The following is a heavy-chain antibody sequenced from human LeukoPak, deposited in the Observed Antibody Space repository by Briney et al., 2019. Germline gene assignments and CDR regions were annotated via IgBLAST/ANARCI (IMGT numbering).Heavy chain of an antibody. CDR1: GFTFSSYA. Sequence: PGGSLRLSCAASGFTFSSYAMSWVRQAPGKGLEWVSSIGGSGGSTYYADSVKGRFTISRDNSKNTLYLQMNSLRAEDTAVYYCAKVETSAAATLRGFDYWGQGTLVTDCS. V-gene: IGHV3-23*01. CDR3: AKVETSAAATLRGFDY. D-gene: IGHD6-13*01. CDR2: IGGSGGST. J-gene: IGHJ4*02.